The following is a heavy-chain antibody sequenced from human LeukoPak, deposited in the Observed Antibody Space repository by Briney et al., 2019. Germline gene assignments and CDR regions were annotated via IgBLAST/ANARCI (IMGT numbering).Heavy chain of an antibody. J-gene: IGHJ6*02. CDR1: GFTFSSYS. CDR3: ARDPPLRDNGMDV. V-gene: IGHV3-21*01. D-gene: IGHD2-21*02. Sequence: GGSLRLSCAASGFTFSSYSMNWVRQARGQGLEWVSSISSSSYIYYADSVKGRFTISRDNAKNSLYLQMNSLRAEDTAVYYCARDPPLRDNGMDVWGQGTTVTVSS. CDR2: ISSSSYI.